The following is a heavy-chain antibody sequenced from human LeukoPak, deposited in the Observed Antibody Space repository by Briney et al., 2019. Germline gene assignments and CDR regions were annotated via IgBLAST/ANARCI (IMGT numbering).Heavy chain of an antibody. J-gene: IGHJ4*02. Sequence: GGSLRLSCAASGFPFSSHWMSWVRQAPGKGLEWVGNIKYGGSERQYVDSVKGRFTISRDNAKNSLYLQMSSLRAEDTAICYCARDHPSPGVYFDFWGQGALVTVSS. CDR3: ARDHPSPGVYFDF. CDR1: GFPFSSHW. D-gene: IGHD2-8*01. CDR2: IKYGGSER. V-gene: IGHV3-7*03.